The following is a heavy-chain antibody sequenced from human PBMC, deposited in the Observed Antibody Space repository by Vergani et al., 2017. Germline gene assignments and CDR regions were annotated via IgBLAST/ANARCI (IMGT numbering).Heavy chain of an antibody. V-gene: IGHV4-30-2*01. Sequence: QLQLQESGSGLVKPSQTLSLTCAVSGDSITNGGFSWNWIRQPPGKGPEWIGYIFPSGNSDYNPSLKNRVSISLDKSKNQFSLWVNSVTAADTAGYFCASASLRSFVGYYYYIDVWGKGKTV. CDR1: GDSITNGGFS. CDR2: IFPSGNS. D-gene: IGHD3-16*02. J-gene: IGHJ6*03. CDR3: ASASLRSFVGYYYYIDV.